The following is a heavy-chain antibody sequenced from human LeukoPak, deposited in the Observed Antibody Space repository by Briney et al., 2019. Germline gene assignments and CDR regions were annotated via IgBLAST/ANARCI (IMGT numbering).Heavy chain of an antibody. CDR3: ARDVSGYWFDP. V-gene: IGHV3-21*01. D-gene: IGHD3-10*01. CDR1: GFTFSSYS. Sequence: GGSLRLSCAASGFTFSSYSMNWVRQAPGKGLEWVSSISSSSSYIYYADSVKGRFTISRDNAKNSLYLQMNSLRAEDTAVYYCARDVSGYWFDPWGQGTLVTVSS. J-gene: IGHJ5*02. CDR2: ISSSSSYI.